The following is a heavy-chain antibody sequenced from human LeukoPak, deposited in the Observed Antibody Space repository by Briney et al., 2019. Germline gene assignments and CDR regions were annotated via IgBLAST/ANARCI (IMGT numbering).Heavy chain of an antibody. V-gene: IGHV3-74*01. Sequence: GGSLRLSCAASGFTFSSYWMHWVRQAPGKGLVWVSRIKSDGSSTTYADSVKGRFTISRDNAKNTLYLQMNSLRAEDTAVYYCARVAARLGAFDIWGQGTMITVSS. CDR1: GFTFSSYW. CDR3: ARVAARLGAFDI. CDR2: IKSDGSST. J-gene: IGHJ3*02. D-gene: IGHD2-15*01.